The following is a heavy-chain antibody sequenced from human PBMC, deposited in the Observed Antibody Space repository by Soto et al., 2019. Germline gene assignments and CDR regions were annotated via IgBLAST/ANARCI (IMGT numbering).Heavy chain of an antibody. J-gene: IGHJ6*02. CDR1: GFTVSSNY. CDR3: ARSQGSGSYYNPIYYYYGMDV. D-gene: IGHD3-10*01. V-gene: IGHV3-53*01. Sequence: PGGSLRLSCAASGFTVSSNYMSWVRQAPGKGLEWVSVIYSGGSTYYADSVKGRFTISRDNSKNTLYLQMNSLRAEDTAVYYCARSQGSGSYYNPIYYYYGMDVWGQGTTVTVSS. CDR2: IYSGGST.